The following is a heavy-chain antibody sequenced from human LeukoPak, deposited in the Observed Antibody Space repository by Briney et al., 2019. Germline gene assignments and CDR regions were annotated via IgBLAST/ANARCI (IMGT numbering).Heavy chain of an antibody. CDR1: GFNFSNYW. CDR3: ARTQRRLDY. V-gene: IGHV3-7*01. D-gene: IGHD6-25*01. J-gene: IGHJ4*02. CDR2: IKQDESEK. Sequence: GRSLSLSCAASGFNFSNYWKTWVRKAQGQGQELVSNIKQDESEKYYVDSVTGRFTIPRDNAKTSLYLQMNSLRAEDTAVYYCARTQRRLDYWGQGTLVTVSS.